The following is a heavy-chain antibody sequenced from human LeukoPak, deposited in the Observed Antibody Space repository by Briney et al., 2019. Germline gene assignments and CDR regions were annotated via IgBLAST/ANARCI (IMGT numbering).Heavy chain of an antibody. J-gene: IGHJ4*02. D-gene: IGHD2-2*01. V-gene: IGHV3-21*01. Sequence: GGSLRLSCAAPGFTFSSYSMNWVRQAPGKGLEWVSSISSSSSYIYYADSVKGRFTISRDNAKNSLYLQMNSLRAEDTAVYYCASQIVVVPAANFRPVDYWGQGTLVTVSS. CDR3: ASQIVVVPAANFRPVDY. CDR1: GFTFSSYS. CDR2: ISSSSSYI.